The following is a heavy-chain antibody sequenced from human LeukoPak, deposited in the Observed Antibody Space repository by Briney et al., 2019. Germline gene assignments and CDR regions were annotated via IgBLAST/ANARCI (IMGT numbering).Heavy chain of an antibody. CDR2: IIPIFGTA. D-gene: IGHD3-22*01. J-gene: IGHJ4*02. CDR3: ASPSGGLSYYYDSSGYSDRLLLDY. Sequence: ASVKVSCKASGGTFSSYAISWVRQAPGQGLEWMGGIIPIFGTANYAQKSQGRVTITADESTSTAYMELSSLRSEDTAVYYCASPSGGLSYYYDSSGYSDRLLLDYWGQGTLVTVSS. V-gene: IGHV1-69*13. CDR1: GGTFSSYA.